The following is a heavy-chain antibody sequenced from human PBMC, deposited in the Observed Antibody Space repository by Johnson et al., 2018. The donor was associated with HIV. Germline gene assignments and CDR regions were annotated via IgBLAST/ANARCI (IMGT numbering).Heavy chain of an antibody. CDR1: GFTFSNYA. D-gene: IGHD1-26*01. Sequence: QVQLVESGGGVVQPGRSLRLSCTASGFTFSNYAMHWVRQAPGKGLEWVAVISFDESNYYYADSVKGRFIISRDNSKNTLYLQMNSLRVEDTPVSSCASGGPLSGSDECCFDVWGQGTMVTVSS. CDR3: ASGGPLSGSDECCFDV. J-gene: IGHJ3*01. V-gene: IGHV3-30-3*01. CDR2: ISFDESNY.